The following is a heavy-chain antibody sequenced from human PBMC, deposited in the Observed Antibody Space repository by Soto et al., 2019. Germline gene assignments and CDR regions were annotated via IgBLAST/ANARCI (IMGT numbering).Heavy chain of an antibody. CDR1: GGTFSSYA. Sequence: GASVKVSCKASGGTFSSYAISWVRQAPGQGLEWMGGIIPIFGTANYAQKFQGRVTMTRDTSTSTVYMELSSLRSEDTAVYYCARVDFRYYYYGMDVWGQGTTVTVSS. CDR3: ARVDFRYYYYGMDV. V-gene: IGHV1-69*05. CDR2: IIPIFGTA. J-gene: IGHJ6*02.